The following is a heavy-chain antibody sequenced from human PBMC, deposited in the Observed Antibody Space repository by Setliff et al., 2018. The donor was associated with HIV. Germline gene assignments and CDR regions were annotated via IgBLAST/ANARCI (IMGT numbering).Heavy chain of an antibody. Sequence: GGSLRLSCEASGFNFATAWMNWVRRAPGKGLEWVARIRGEADGGETEYAAPVKGRFTVSRDDSKNTLYLQMNSLKTDDTAVYYCILLGMHGAFDIWGQGTMVTVSS. CDR3: ILLGMHGAFDI. D-gene: IGHD7-27*01. CDR2: IRGEADGGET. V-gene: IGHV3-15*01. J-gene: IGHJ3*02. CDR1: GFNFATAW.